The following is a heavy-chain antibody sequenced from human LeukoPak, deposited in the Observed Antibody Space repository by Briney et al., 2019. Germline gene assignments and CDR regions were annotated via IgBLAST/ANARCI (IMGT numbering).Heavy chain of an antibody. J-gene: IGHJ4*02. CDR1: GGSISSGGYY. V-gene: IGHV4-31*03. Sequence: PSRTLSLTCTVSGGSISSGGYYWSWVRLHPGKGLEWIGYIYYSGSTYYNPSLKSRVTISVDTSKNQFSLKLSSVTAADTAVYYCARADYYGDYSFDYWGQGTLVTVSS. D-gene: IGHD4-17*01. CDR3: ARADYYGDYSFDY. CDR2: IYYSGST.